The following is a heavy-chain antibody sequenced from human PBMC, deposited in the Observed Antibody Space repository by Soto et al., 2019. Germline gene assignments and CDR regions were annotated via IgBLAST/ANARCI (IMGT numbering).Heavy chain of an antibody. CDR2: IYYSGST. CDR1: GGSISSGGYY. CDR3: AIDDSSGSRGFQH. V-gene: IGHV4-31*03. Sequence: PSETLSLTCTVSGGSISSGGYYWSWIRQHPGKGLEWIGYIYYSGSTYYNPSLKSRVTISVDTSKNQFSLKLSSVTAADTAVYYCAIDDSSGSRGFQHWGQGTLVTVSS. J-gene: IGHJ1*01. D-gene: IGHD3-22*01.